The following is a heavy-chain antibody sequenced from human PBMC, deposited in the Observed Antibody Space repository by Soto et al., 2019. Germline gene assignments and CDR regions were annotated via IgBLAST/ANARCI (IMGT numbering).Heavy chain of an antibody. CDR2: ISGSGGST. CDR3: AKDVSRDSGYKFDY. CDR1: GFTFSSYA. V-gene: IGHV3-23*01. Sequence: GGSLRLSCAASGFTFSSYAMSWVRQAPGKGLEWVSSISGSGGSTYYADSVKGRFTISRDNSKNTLYLQMNSLRAEDTAVYYCAKDVSRDSGYKFDYWGQGTTVTVSS. J-gene: IGHJ4*02. D-gene: IGHD5-12*01.